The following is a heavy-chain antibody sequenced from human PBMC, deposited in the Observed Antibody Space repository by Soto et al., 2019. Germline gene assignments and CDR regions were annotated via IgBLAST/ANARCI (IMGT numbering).Heavy chain of an antibody. V-gene: IGHV3-13*01. Sequence: GGSLRLSCAASGFTFSNYDMHWVRQVTGKGLEWVSGITTAGDTYYPGSVKGRFTISREKARNSLYLQMNSLKTEDTAVYYCTSPDMVRGGYYYGMDVWGQGTTVTVSS. D-gene: IGHD3-10*01. CDR1: GFTFSNYD. CDR3: TSPDMVRGGYYYGMDV. J-gene: IGHJ6*02. CDR2: ITTAGDT.